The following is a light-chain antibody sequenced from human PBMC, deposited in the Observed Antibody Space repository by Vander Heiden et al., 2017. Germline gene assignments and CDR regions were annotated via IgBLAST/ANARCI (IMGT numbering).Light chain of an antibody. CDR3: QQYGSSRT. Sequence: LTPSPGTLSLSPGERATLSCRASQSVSSSYLAWYQQKPGQAPRLLIYGASSRATGIPDRFSGSGSGTDFTLTISRLEPEDFAVYYCQQYGSSRTFGQGTKVEIK. V-gene: IGKV3-20*01. J-gene: IGKJ1*01. CDR2: GAS. CDR1: QSVSSSY.